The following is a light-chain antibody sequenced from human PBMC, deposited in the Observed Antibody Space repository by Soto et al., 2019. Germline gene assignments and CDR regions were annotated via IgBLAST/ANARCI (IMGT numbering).Light chain of an antibody. Sequence: QSALTQPPSASGSPGQSVTISCTGTSSDVGDYNYVSWYQQHPGKAPTLMIYEVSKRPSGVPDRFSGSKSDNPASLTVSGLQAEDEADYYCSSYAGSNNLVFGGGTKLTVL. V-gene: IGLV2-8*01. CDR1: SSDVGDYNY. CDR2: EVS. CDR3: SSYAGSNNLV. J-gene: IGLJ2*01.